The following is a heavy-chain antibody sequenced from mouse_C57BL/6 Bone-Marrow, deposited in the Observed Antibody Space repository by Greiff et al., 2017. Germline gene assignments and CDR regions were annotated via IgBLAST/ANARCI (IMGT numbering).Heavy chain of an antibody. J-gene: IGHJ2*01. Sequence: VQLQQPGAELVMPWASVKLSCKASGYTFTSYWMHWVKQRPGQGLEWIGEIDPSDSYTNYNQKFKGKSTLTVDKSSSTAYMQLSSLTSEDSAVYYCAREGSMASYYFDYWGQGTTLTVSS. D-gene: IGHD1-1*02. V-gene: IGHV1-69*01. CDR1: GYTFTSYW. CDR2: IDPSDSYT. CDR3: AREGSMASYYFDY.